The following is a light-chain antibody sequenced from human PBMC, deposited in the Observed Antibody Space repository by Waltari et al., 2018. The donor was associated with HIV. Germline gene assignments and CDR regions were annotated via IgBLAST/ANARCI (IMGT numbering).Light chain of an antibody. CDR1: QAISTY. J-gene: IGKJ3*01. Sequence: DIQMTQSPSSLSASLGDSVVITCRASQAISTYLNWYQQKPGKAPVLLVYSAYPLQPGAPSRFRGAGSGRDFSLSISGLQTEDFATYFCQQSYGSPFNFGPGT. V-gene: IGKV1-39*01. CDR2: SAY. CDR3: QQSYGSPFN.